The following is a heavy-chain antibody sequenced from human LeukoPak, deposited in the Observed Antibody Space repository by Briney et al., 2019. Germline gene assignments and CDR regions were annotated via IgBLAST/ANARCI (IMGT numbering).Heavy chain of an antibody. J-gene: IGHJ4*02. CDR1: GFTFSSYA. D-gene: IGHD5-18*01. Sequence: GGSLRLSCAASGFTFSSYAMSWVRQAPGKGLEWVSTISGSGGSTYYADSVKGRFTISRDDSKNTLYLHMNSLRAEDTAVYYCAKVVRYSYFDHWGQGTLVTVSS. CDR2: ISGSGGST. V-gene: IGHV3-23*01. CDR3: AKVVRYSYFDH.